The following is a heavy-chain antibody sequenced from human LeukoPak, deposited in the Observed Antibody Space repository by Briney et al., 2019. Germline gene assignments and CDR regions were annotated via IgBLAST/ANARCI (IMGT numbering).Heavy chain of an antibody. CDR2: ISYDGSNK. D-gene: IGHD2-15*01. J-gene: IGHJ4*02. Sequence: GGSLRLSCAASGFTFSSYGMHGVRQAPGKGLEWVAVISYDGSNKYYADSVKGRFTISRDNSKNTLYLQMNSLRAEDTAVYYCAKEGCSGGSCSAFDYWGQGTLVTVSS. CDR1: GFTFSSYG. V-gene: IGHV3-30*18. CDR3: AKEGCSGGSCSAFDY.